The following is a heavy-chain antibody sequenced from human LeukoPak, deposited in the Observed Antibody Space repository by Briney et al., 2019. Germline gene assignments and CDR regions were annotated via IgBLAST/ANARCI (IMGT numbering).Heavy chain of an antibody. D-gene: IGHD5-24*01. CDR1: GDSVPSNSVA. V-gene: IGHV6-1*01. CDR2: TYYRSKWYN. CDR3: ARGRDGYISP. J-gene: IGHJ4*02. Sequence: SQTLSLTCAISGDSVPSNSVAWNWIRQSPSRGLEWLGRTYYRSKWYNDYAVSVKSRITINSDTSKNQFSLQLNSVTPEDTAVYYCARGRDGYISPWGQGTLVTVSS.